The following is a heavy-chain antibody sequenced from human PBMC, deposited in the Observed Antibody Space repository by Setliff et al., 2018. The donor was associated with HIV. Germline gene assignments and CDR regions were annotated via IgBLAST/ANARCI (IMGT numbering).Heavy chain of an antibody. D-gene: IGHD3-16*01. J-gene: IGHJ3*02. Sequence: SETLSLTCQERLRDGYYWSWIRQLPGKDLEWIAFISYIGTTFYNPSLKSRLTISRVPAKNQFSLKLSSVTAADTAVYYCARVVLLEPLTPGGTFDIWGQGTTVTVSS. CDR3: ARVVLLEPLTPGGTFDI. CDR2: ISYIGTT. CDR1: ERLRDGYY. V-gene: IGHV4-31*03.